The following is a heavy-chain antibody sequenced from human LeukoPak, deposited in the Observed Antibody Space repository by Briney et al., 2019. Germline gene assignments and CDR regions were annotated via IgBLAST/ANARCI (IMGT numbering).Heavy chain of an antibody. CDR3: ARDEGTNYYGSGSYYPFDY. CDR2: ISGSDGST. Sequence: PGGSLRLSCAASGFTFSSYAMSWVRQAPGKGLEWVSTISGSDGSTYYADSVKGRFTISRDNAKNSLYLQMNSLRAEDTAVYYCARDEGTNYYGSGSYYPFDYWGQGTLVTVSS. CDR1: GFTFSSYA. J-gene: IGHJ4*02. D-gene: IGHD3-10*01. V-gene: IGHV3-23*01.